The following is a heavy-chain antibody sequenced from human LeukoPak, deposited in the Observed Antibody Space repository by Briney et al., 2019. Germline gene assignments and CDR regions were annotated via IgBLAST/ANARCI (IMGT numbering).Heavy chain of an antibody. CDR3: ARHITGSPWFDP. CDR1: GGSISSYY. J-gene: IGHJ5*02. CDR2: IYYSGST. V-gene: IGHV4-59*08. D-gene: IGHD1-14*01. Sequence: PSETLSLTCTVSGGSISSYYWSWIRQPPGKGLEWIGYIYYSGSTNYNPSLKSRVTMSVDTSKNQFSLKLSSVTAADTAVYYCARHITGSPWFDPWGQGTLVTVSS.